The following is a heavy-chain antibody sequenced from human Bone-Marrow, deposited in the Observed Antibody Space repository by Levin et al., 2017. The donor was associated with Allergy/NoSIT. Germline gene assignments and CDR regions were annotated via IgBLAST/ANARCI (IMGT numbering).Heavy chain of an antibody. CDR1: GFTFSSYA. V-gene: IGHV3-23*01. CDR2: ISGSGGST. CDR3: AKAPVVAATLAWFDP. D-gene: IGHD2-15*01. J-gene: IGHJ5*02. Sequence: GESLKISCAASGFTFSSYAMSWVRQAPGKGLEWVSAISGSGGSTYYADSVKGRFTISRDNSKNTLYLQMNSLRAEDTAVYYCAKAPVVAATLAWFDPWGQGTLVTVS.